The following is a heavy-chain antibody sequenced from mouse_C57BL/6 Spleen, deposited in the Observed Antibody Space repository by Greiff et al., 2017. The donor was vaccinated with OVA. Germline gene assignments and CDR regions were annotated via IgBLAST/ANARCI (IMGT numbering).Heavy chain of an antibody. CDR2: INPNNGGT. Sequence: EVQLQQSGPELVKPGASVKMSCKASGYTFTDYNMHWVKQSHGKSLEWIGYINPNNGGTSYNQKFKGKATLTVNKSSSTAYMELRSLTSEDSAVYDCARWGNYDGYFDYWGQGTTLTVSS. V-gene: IGHV1-22*01. CDR3: ARWGNYDGYFDY. J-gene: IGHJ2*01. CDR1: GYTFTDYN. D-gene: IGHD2-4*01.